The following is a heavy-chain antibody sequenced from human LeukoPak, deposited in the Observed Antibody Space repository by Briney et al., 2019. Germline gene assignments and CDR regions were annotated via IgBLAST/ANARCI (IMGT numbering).Heavy chain of an antibody. CDR2: ISGSGSNT. CDR1: GFTFSSYA. CDR3: AKGMVRRAAAVDY. D-gene: IGHD2-2*01. J-gene: IGHJ4*02. V-gene: IGHV3-23*01. Sequence: PGGSLRLSCAASGFTFSSYAMSWVRQAPGKGLEWVSAISGSGSNTYYADSMKGRFTISRDNSKNTLYLQMNSLRAEDTAVYYCAKGMVRRAAAVDYWGWGTLVTVSS.